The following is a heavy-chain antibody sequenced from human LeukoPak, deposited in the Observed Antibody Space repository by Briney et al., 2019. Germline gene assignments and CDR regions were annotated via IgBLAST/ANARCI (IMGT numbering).Heavy chain of an antibody. V-gene: IGHV3-30*02. D-gene: IGHD2-21*02. CDR2: IRYDGSNK. CDR3: ARAHYCGGDCYNPGFDY. J-gene: IGHJ4*02. CDR1: GFTFSSYG. Sequence: GGSLRLSCAASGFTFSSYGMHWVRQAPGKGLEWVAFIRYDGSNKYYADSVKGRFTISRDNSKNTLYLQMNSLRAEDTAVYYCARAHYCGGDCYNPGFDYWGQGTLVTVSS.